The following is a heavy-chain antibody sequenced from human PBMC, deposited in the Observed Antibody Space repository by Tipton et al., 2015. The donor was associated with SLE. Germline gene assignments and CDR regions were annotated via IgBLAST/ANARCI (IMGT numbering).Heavy chain of an antibody. Sequence: LRLSCSVSGGSITNSYWTWIRQPPGKRLEWIGAIFYTGSTHYNPSLTSRATISLDTSKSHFSLRLTSVSAADTAVYFCARRVPHRYYFDLWGRGTLATVSS. CDR2: IFYTGST. J-gene: IGHJ2*01. CDR1: GGSITNSY. V-gene: IGHV4-59*01. CDR3: ARRVPHRYYFDL. D-gene: IGHD1-26*01.